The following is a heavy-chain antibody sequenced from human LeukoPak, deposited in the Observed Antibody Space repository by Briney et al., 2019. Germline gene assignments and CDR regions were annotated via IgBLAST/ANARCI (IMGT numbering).Heavy chain of an antibody. CDR2: IYWDDDK. CDR1: GFSLSTSGVG. D-gene: IGHD6-19*01. V-gene: IGHV2-5*02. J-gene: IGHJ4*02. CDR3: AHSHEIAVAPYYFDY. Sequence: SDPTLVKPTQTLTLTCTFSGFSLSTSGVGVGWIRQPPGKALEWLALIYWDDDKRYSPSLKSRLTITKDTSKNQVVLTMTNMDPVDTATYYCAHSHEIAVAPYYFDYWGQGTLVTVSS.